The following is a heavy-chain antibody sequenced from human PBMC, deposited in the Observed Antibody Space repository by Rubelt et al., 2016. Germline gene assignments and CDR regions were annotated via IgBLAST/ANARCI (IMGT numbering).Heavy chain of an antibody. J-gene: IGHJ3*02. CDR2: IYYSGST. CDR3: AREELGSGDAFDI. D-gene: IGHD7-27*01. V-gene: IGHV4-59*01. Sequence: QVQLQESGPGLVKPSETLSLTCTVSGGSISTYYWSWIRQPPGKGLEWIGYIYYSGSTSYNPSLRSRVTISVDTTKNQFSLRVSSGSAADTAVYYCAREELGSGDAFDIWGQGTMVTVSS. CDR1: GGSISTYY.